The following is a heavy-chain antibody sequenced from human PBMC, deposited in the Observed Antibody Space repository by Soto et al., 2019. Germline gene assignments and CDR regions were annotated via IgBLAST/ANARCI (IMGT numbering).Heavy chain of an antibody. J-gene: IGHJ6*02. CDR2: IWNDESNS. V-gene: IGHV3-33*01. CDR1: GFTFNNYG. D-gene: IGHD6-13*01. CDR3: ARRQIPPPTRGAANARGAMDV. Sequence: QVQLVESGGGVVQPGRSLRLSCAASGFTFNNYGMHWVRQAPGKGLEWQAVIWNDESNSSYVNSVNGRFNISTDNSKNTLYLQMSSLRAEDTGVYYCARRQIPPPTRGAANARGAMDVWGHGTTVTVSS.